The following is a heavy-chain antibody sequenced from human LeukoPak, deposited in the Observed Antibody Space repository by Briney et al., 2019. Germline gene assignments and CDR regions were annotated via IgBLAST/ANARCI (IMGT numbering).Heavy chain of an antibody. CDR3: TKKRLNRLGFHYGIDV. CDR1: GFTFSTYA. CDR2: ISRSGSST. V-gene: IGHV3-23*01. J-gene: IGHJ6*02. Sequence: GGSLRLSCAASGFTFSTYAMTWVRQAPGKGLECVSVISRSGSSTHYADSVKGRFTISRDNSKNMLYLQMNSLRAEDTAIYYCTKKRLNRLGFHYGIDVWGQGTTVTVSS. D-gene: IGHD3-10*01.